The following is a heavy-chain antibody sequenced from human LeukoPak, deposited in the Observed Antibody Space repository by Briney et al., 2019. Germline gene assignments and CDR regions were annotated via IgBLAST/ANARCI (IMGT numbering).Heavy chain of an antibody. J-gene: IGHJ4*02. V-gene: IGHV1-46*01. Sequence: GASVKVSFKASGYTFTSYYMHWVRQAPGQGLEWMGIINPSGSSTSYAQKFQGRVTMTRDMSTSTVYMELSSLRSEDTAVYYCARIYDSSGYYGDWGQGTLVTVSS. D-gene: IGHD3-22*01. CDR1: GYTFTSYY. CDR3: ARIYDSSGYYGD. CDR2: INPSGSST.